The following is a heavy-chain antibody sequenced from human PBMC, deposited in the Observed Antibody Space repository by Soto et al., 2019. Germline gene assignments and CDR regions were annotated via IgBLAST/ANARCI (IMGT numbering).Heavy chain of an antibody. V-gene: IGHV1-18*04. D-gene: IGHD3-3*01. Sequence: QIQLVQSGAEVKKPGASVKVSCKASGYSFTSYGITWVRQAPGQGPEWLGWITAENGNTNYAQKFQGRGTMTTDTSTNTAYMELRGLRSDDTAVYYCARVVLAGLPTSGFDYWGQGTLVTVSS. J-gene: IGHJ4*02. CDR2: ITAENGNT. CDR1: GYSFTSYG. CDR3: ARVVLAGLPTSGFDY.